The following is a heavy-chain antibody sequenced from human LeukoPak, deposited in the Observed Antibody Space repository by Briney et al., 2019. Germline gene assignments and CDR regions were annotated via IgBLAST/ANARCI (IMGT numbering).Heavy chain of an antibody. Sequence: ASVKVSCKASGYTFTRYYMYWVRQAPGQGLEWMGIINPSGGTTNYAQKFQGRVTMTRDTSTSTVYMELSSLRSEDTAVYYCAREDYYDSGSNDYWGQGTLVTVSS. CDR2: INPSGGTT. CDR3: AREDYYDSGSNDY. V-gene: IGHV1-46*01. J-gene: IGHJ4*02. CDR1: GYTFTRYY. D-gene: IGHD3-22*01.